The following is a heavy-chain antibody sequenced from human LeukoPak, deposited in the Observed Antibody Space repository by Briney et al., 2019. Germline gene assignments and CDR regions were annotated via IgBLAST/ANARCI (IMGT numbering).Heavy chain of an antibody. CDR3: ARLQDSSGYYHFDY. J-gene: IGHJ4*02. Sequence: SETLSLTCAVSGGSISSGGYSWSWTRQPPGKGLEWIGYIYHSGSTYYNPSLRSRVTISVDRSKNQFSLKLSSVTAADTAVYYCARLQDSSGYYHFDYWGQGTLVTVSS. V-gene: IGHV4-30-2*01. CDR1: GGSISSGGYS. CDR2: IYHSGST. D-gene: IGHD3-22*01.